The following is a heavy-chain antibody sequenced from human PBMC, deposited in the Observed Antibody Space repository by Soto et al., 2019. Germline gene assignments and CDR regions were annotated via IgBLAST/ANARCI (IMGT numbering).Heavy chain of an antibody. D-gene: IGHD5-12*01. CDR3: ARHPYSGYDSPLYYFDY. CDR2: INAGNGNT. V-gene: IGHV1-3*01. Sequence: VASVKVSCKASGYTFTSYAMHWVRQAPGQRLEWMGWINAGNGNTKYSQKFQGRVTITRDTSASTAYMELSSLRSEDTAVYYCARHPYSGYDSPLYYFDYWGQGTLVTVSS. J-gene: IGHJ4*02. CDR1: GYTFTSYA.